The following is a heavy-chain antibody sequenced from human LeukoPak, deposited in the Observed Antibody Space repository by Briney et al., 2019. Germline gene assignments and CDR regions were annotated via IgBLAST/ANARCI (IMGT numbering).Heavy chain of an antibody. J-gene: IGHJ1*01. Sequence: PGGSLRLSCAASGFTFSSYGMHWVRQAPGKGLEWVAFIRYDGSNKYYADSVKGRFTISRDNSKNTLYLQMNSLRAEDTAVYYCARDAMSGSYYARVLYFQHWGQGTLVTVSS. D-gene: IGHD1-26*01. V-gene: IGHV3-30*02. CDR2: IRYDGSNK. CDR1: GFTFSSYG. CDR3: ARDAMSGSYYARVLYFQH.